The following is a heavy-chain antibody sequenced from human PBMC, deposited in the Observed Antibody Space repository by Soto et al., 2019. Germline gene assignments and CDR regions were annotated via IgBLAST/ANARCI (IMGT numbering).Heavy chain of an antibody. CDR1: GFILTSYW. CDR2: IKQDGSEK. Sequence: GGSLRLSCAASGFILTSYWMTWVRQAPGKGLEWVAIIKQDGSEKYYADSVKGRSTISRDSAKNSLNLQMNSLRAEDTAVYYCARDSTYCGDDCYTGWAFDYWGQGILVTVSS. J-gene: IGHJ4*02. V-gene: IGHV3-7*03. CDR3: ARDSTYCGDDCYTGWAFDY. D-gene: IGHD2-21*02.